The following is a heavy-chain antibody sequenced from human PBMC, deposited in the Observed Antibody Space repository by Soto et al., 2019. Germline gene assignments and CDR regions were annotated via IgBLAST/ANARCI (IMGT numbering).Heavy chain of an antibody. V-gene: IGHV3-7*01. CDR3: ARAVAGASSY. J-gene: IGHJ4*02. D-gene: IGHD2-2*01. Sequence: GGSLRLSCAASGFSLSDYWMSWVRQAPGKGLEWVANINQDGSVKYYVDSVKGRFTISRDNAKNSLYLQMNSLTAEDTAVYYCARAVAGASSYCGQGPVVTVSS. CDR1: GFSLSDYW. CDR2: INQDGSVK.